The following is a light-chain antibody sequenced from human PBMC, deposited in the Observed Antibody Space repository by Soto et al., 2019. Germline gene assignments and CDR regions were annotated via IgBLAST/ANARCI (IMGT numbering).Light chain of an antibody. V-gene: IGLV6-57*04. Sequence: NFMLTQAHSVSESPGKTVTLSCTRSSGSIATYYVQWYQQRPGSAPTTVIYEDKQRPSGVPDRFSGSIDSSSNSASLTISGLKSEDEADYYCQSYDNNNHVVFGGGTKLTVL. CDR2: EDK. J-gene: IGLJ2*01. CDR1: SGSIATYY. CDR3: QSYDNNNHVV.